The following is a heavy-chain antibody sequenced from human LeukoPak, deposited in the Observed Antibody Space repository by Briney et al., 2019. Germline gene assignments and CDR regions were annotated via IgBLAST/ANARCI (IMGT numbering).Heavy chain of an antibody. D-gene: IGHD5-24*01. CDR2: INPNSGGT. CDR1: GYAFTGYY. V-gene: IGHV1-2*02. J-gene: IGHJ5*02. CDR3: ARGDGYNSNWFDP. Sequence: ASVKVSCKASGYAFTGYYMHWLRQAPGQGLEWMGWINPNSGGTNYAQKFQGRVTMTRDTSISTAYMELSRLRSDDTAVYYCARGDGYNSNWFDPWGQGTLVTVSS.